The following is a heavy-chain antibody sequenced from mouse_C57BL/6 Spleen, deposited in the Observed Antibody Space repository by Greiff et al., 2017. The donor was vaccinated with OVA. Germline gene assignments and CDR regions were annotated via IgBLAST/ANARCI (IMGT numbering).Heavy chain of an antibody. D-gene: IGHD2-5*01. J-gene: IGHJ4*01. CDR2: IYPGSGST. CDR1: GYTFTSYW. V-gene: IGHV1-55*01. CDR3: ARWHYSNPYYAMDY. Sequence: QVQLQQPGAELVKPGASVKMSCKASGYTFTSYWITWVKQRPGQGLEWIGDIYPGSGSTNYNEKFKSKATLTVDTSSSTAYMQLSSLTSEDSAVYYCARWHYSNPYYAMDYWGQGTSVTVSS.